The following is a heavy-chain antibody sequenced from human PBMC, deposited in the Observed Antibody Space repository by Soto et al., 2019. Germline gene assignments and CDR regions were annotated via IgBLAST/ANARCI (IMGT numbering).Heavy chain of an antibody. CDR2: ISSSSSYT. CDR3: ATVALAGTVVWGGMDV. Sequence: QVQLVESGGGLVKPGGSLRLSCAASGFTFSDYYMSWIRQAPGKGLEWVSYISSSSSYTNYADSVKGRFTISRDNAKNSLYLQMNSLRAEDTAVYYCATVALAGTVVWGGMDVWGQGTTVTVSS. D-gene: IGHD3-16*01. CDR1: GFTFSDYY. J-gene: IGHJ6*02. V-gene: IGHV3-11*06.